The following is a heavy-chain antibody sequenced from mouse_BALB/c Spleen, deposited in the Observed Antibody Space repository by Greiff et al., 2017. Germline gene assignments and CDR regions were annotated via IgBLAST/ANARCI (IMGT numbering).Heavy chain of an antibody. V-gene: IGHV7-3*02. CDR1: GFTFTDYY. CDR2: IRNKANGYTT. D-gene: IGHD3-2*01. Sequence: DVKLVESGGGLVQPGGSLRLSCATSGFTFTDYYMSWVRQPPGKALEWLGFIRNKANGYTTEYSASVKGRFTISRDNSQSILYLQMNTLRAEDSATYYCASPIDSYAMDYWGQGTSVTVSS. J-gene: IGHJ4*01. CDR3: ASPIDSYAMDY.